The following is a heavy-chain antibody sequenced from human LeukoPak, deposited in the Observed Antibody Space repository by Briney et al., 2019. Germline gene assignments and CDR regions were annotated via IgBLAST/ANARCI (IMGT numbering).Heavy chain of an antibody. J-gene: IGHJ3*02. CDR1: GFTFSSYS. V-gene: IGHV3-21*01. CDR3: ASLTGAFDI. D-gene: IGHD3-9*01. CDR2: ISSSSSYI. Sequence: GGSLRLSCAASGFTFSSYSMNWVRQAPGKGREWVSSISSSSSYIHYADPVKGRFTISRDNAKNSLYLQMNSLRAEDTAVYYCASLTGAFDIWGQGTMVTVSS.